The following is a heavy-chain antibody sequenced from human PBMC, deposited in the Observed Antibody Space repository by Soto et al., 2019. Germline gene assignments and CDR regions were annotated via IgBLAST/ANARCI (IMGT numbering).Heavy chain of an antibody. J-gene: IGHJ5*02. Sequence: QVQLVQSGAEVKKPGASVKVSCKASGYTFTSYGISWVRQAPGQGLEWMGWISAYNGNTNYAQKLQGRVTMSTDTATSTAYMEMRSLRSDYTAVYYGARARRVTRDDVFDPWGQGTLVTVSS. V-gene: IGHV1-18*01. D-gene: IGHD1-1*01. CDR1: GYTFTSYG. CDR2: ISAYNGNT. CDR3: ARARRVTRDDVFDP.